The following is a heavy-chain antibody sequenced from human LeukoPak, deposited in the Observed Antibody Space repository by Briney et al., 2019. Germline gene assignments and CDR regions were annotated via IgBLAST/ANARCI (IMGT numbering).Heavy chain of an antibody. Sequence: SETLSLTCAVYGGSFSGYYWSWIRQPPGKGLEWIGEINHSGSTNYNPSLKSRVTVSVDTSKNLFFLKLSSVTAADTAVYYCARDYYDSSGYSAEWFDPWGQGTLVTVSS. CDR3: ARDYYDSSGYSAEWFDP. J-gene: IGHJ5*02. CDR1: GGSFSGYY. D-gene: IGHD3-22*01. CDR2: INHSGST. V-gene: IGHV4-34*01.